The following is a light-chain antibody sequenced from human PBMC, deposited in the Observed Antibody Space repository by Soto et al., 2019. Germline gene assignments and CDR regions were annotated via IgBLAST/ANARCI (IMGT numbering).Light chain of an antibody. CDR2: GAS. V-gene: IGKV3-20*01. CDR3: QQYGSSSYT. CDR1: QSVSSNY. Sequence: ETVLTQSPGTLSLSPGERATLSCRASQSVSSNYLAWYQQKPGQAPRLLIYGASTRATGMPDRFSGSGSGTDFTLTISRLEPEDFAVYFCQQYGSSSYTFGQGTKLEIK. J-gene: IGKJ2*01.